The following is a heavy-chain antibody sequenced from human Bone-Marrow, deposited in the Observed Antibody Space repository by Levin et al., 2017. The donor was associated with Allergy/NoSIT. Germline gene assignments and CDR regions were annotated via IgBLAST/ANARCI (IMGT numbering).Heavy chain of an antibody. J-gene: IGHJ5*01. CDR3: ARVRNAGGRGWFDS. CDR2: IYYSGSA. D-gene: IGHD2-8*02. Sequence: SQTLSLTCTVSGDSVISGHYYWSWIRQHPGKGLEWIGHIYYSGSAYYNPSLESRLSISVDTSRNQFSLNLSSVTAADTAVYYCARVRNAGGRGWFDSWGQGTLVTVSS. CDR1: GDSVISGHYY. V-gene: IGHV4-31*03.